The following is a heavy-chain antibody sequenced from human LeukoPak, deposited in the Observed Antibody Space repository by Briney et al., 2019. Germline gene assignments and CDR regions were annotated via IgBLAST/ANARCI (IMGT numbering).Heavy chain of an antibody. CDR1: GGPINSHY. J-gene: IGHJ4*02. CDR2: IYYSGSS. D-gene: IGHD1-26*01. CDR3: ARGSVSGPLTWIDY. Sequence: SETLSLTCTVSGGPINSHYWSRIRQPPGKGLEWIGYIYYSGSSNYNPSLKSRVTISVDTSKDQFSLRLSSVTAADTAMYYCARGSVSGPLTWIDYWGQGTLVTVSS. V-gene: IGHV4-59*11.